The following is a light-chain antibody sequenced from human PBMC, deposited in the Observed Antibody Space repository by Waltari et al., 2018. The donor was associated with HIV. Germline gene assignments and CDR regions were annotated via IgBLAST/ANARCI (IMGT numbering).Light chain of an antibody. Sequence: QLVLTQSPSASASLGASVKLTCTVDSEHRTSAIAWHHQQPDKGPRFLMRINFDGSHNKGDGIPDRFSGSSSGAERYLTISSLQSEDEGDYFCQTWDTGIWVFGGGTKLTVL. CDR2: INFDGSH. V-gene: IGLV4-69*01. J-gene: IGLJ3*02. CDR3: QTWDTGIWV. CDR1: SEHRTSA.